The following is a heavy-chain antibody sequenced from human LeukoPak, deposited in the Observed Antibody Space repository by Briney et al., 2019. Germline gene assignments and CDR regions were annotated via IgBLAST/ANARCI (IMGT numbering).Heavy chain of an antibody. J-gene: IGHJ6*02. CDR3: AKSGGLSGSGRLGMDV. CDR1: GFTSSSYA. V-gene: IGHV3-23*01. D-gene: IGHD3-10*01. CDR2: IIGSGGST. Sequence: GGSLRLSCAASGFTSSSYAMSWVRQAPGKGLEWVSAIIGSGGSTYYADSVKGRFTISRDNSINTLYLQMSSLRAEDAAVYYCAKSGGLSGSGRLGMDVWGQGTTVTVS.